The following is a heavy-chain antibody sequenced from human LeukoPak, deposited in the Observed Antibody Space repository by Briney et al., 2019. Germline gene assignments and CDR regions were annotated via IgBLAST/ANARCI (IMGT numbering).Heavy chain of an antibody. CDR2: ISAYNGNT. D-gene: IGHD5-24*01. CDR3: ARDGGDGYNPHFDY. Sequence: ASVKVSCKASGYTFTSYGISWVRQAPGQGLEWMGWISAYNGNTNYAQKLQGRVTMTTDTSTGTAYMKLRSLRSDDTAVYYCARDGGDGYNPHFDYWGQGTLVTVSS. V-gene: IGHV1-18*01. CDR1: GYTFTSYG. J-gene: IGHJ4*02.